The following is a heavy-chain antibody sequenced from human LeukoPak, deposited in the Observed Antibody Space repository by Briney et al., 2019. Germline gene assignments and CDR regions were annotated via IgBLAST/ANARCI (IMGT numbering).Heavy chain of an antibody. Sequence: ASVKVSCKASGYTFTSYAMNWVRQAPGQGLEWMGWININTGNPTYAQGFTGRFVFSLDTSVSTAYLQISSLKAEDTAVYYCAREGRKYCSGGSCYRGYFDYWGQGTLVTVSS. CDR2: ININTGNP. D-gene: IGHD2-15*01. CDR1: GYTFTSYA. J-gene: IGHJ4*02. V-gene: IGHV7-4-1*02. CDR3: AREGRKYCSGGSCYRGYFDY.